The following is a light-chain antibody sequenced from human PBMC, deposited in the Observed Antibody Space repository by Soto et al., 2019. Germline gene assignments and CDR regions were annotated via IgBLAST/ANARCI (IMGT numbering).Light chain of an antibody. Sequence: EIVLTQSPATLSLSPGERATLSCRASQSVTNCLAWYQQKPGQAPRLLIYDASNRATGIPARFSGSGSGTDFTLTISSLEPEDFAVYSCQQCSHYYTFGQGTKLEIK. CDR2: DAS. CDR3: QQCSHYYT. V-gene: IGKV3-11*01. J-gene: IGKJ2*01. CDR1: QSVTNC.